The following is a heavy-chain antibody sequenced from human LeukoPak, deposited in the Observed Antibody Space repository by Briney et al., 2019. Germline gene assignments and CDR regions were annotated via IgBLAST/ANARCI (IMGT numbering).Heavy chain of an antibody. J-gene: IGHJ4*02. D-gene: IGHD1-26*01. Sequence: PGTSLRLSCAASGFTFSIYGMHWVRQAPGKGLEWVAVIWAHGSVKDYADSVKGRFTISRDDSQNTLYLQMNSLRADDTAVYYCATDRGGAPFDYWGQGTLVTVSS. CDR3: ATDRGGAPFDY. CDR2: IWAHGSVK. V-gene: IGHV3-33*01. CDR1: GFTFSIYG.